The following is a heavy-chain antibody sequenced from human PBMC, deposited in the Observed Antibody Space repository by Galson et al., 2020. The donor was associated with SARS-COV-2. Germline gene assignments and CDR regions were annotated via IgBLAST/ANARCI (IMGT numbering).Heavy chain of an antibody. CDR3: ATTTVFHRGYWCDP. CDR2: FDPEDGET. J-gene: IGHJ5*02. D-gene: IGHD2-21*01. Sequence: ASVKVSCKVSGYTLTELSMHWVRQAPGKGLEWMGGFDPEDGETIYAQKFQGRVIMTEDTSTDTAYMELSSLRSEDTAVYYCATTTVFHRGYWCDPWGQGTLVTVSS. CDR1: GYTLTELS. V-gene: IGHV1-24*01.